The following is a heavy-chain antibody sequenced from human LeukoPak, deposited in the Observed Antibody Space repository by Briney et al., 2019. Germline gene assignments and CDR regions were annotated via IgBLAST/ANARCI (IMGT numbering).Heavy chain of an antibody. CDR3: ARGDGYNYSRYVNYYMVD. J-gene: IGHJ1*01. D-gene: IGHD5-24*01. V-gene: IGHV4-59*01. CDR2: IYYSGST. Sequence: PSETLSLTRTVSGGPISSYYGSWIRQPPGKGLEWIGYIYYSGSTNYNPSLKSRVTISVDTSKNQFSLKLSSVTAADTAVYYCARGDGYNYSRYVNYYMVDWGQGTLVTVSS. CDR1: GGPISSYY.